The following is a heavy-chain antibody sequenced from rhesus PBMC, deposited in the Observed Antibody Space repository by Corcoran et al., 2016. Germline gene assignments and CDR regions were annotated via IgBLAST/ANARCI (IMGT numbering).Heavy chain of an antibody. CDR3: VRHPEHANFEYRFPV. Sequence: QGQLQESGPGLVKPSETLSLTCSVSGYSISSGYGWSWNRQFPGQGPEWIGYIGGSGGDTKKNPSLRSRVTISKDTTKNQFSLTLTSVVAADTAVYYCVRHPEHANFEYRFPVWGAGVLVTVSS. CDR2: IGGSGGDT. J-gene: IGHJ5-1*01. D-gene: IGHD4-17*01. CDR1: GYSISSGYG. V-gene: IGHV4-127*01.